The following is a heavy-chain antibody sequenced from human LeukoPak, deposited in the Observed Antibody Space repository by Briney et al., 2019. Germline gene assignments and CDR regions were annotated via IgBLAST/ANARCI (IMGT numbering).Heavy chain of an antibody. CDR1: GGSISSYY. D-gene: IGHD4-17*01. Sequence: SETLSLTCTVSGGSISSYYWSWIRQPPGKGLEWIGYIYYSGSTNYNPSLKSRVTISVDTSKNQFSLKLSSVTAADTAVYYCARGTTGVTTGYYYYYYMDVWGKGTTVTVSS. CDR2: IYYSGST. CDR3: ARGTTGVTTGYYYYYYMDV. V-gene: IGHV4-59*12. J-gene: IGHJ6*03.